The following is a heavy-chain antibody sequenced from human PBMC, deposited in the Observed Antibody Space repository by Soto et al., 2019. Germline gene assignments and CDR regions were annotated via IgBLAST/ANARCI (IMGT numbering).Heavy chain of an antibody. CDR1: GFTFSNYG. Sequence: QVQLVESGGGVVQPGRSLRLSCAASGFTFSNYGMHWVRQAPGKGLEWVAVIWYDGSNKKYADSVKGRFTISRDNSKNTVFLQINSLSAEDTAVYYCARDPLSYGDHGDYWGQGTLVSVSS. V-gene: IGHV3-33*01. J-gene: IGHJ4*02. CDR2: IWYDGSNK. D-gene: IGHD4-17*01. CDR3: ARDPLSYGDHGDY.